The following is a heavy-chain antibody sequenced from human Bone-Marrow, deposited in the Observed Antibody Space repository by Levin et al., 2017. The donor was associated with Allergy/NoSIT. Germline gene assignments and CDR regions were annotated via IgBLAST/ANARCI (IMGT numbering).Heavy chain of an antibody. Sequence: GGSLRLSCAASGFTFSSYGMHWVRQAPGKGLEWVAVIWYDGSNKYYADSVKGRFTISRDNSKNTLYLQMNSLRAEDTAVYYCARGYLNYYDSSGYYVRYDDNGMDGWGQGTTVTVSS. CDR1: GFTFSSYG. J-gene: IGHJ6*02. CDR2: IWYDGSNK. D-gene: IGHD3-22*01. CDR3: ARGYLNYYDSSGYYVRYDDNGMDG. V-gene: IGHV3-33*01.